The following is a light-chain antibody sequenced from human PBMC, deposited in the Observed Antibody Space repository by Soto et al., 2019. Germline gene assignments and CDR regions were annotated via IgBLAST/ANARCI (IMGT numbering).Light chain of an antibody. CDR2: GAS. V-gene: IGKV3-20*01. CDR3: QQYGSSYT. CDR1: QSVSSNY. J-gene: IGKJ2*01. Sequence: EIVLTQSPGTLSLSPGERATLSCSASQSVSSNYLAWYQQKPGQAPRLLIYGASIRATGLPDRFSGSWSGTDFTITISRLEPEDFAVYYCQQYGSSYTFGQGTKLEIK.